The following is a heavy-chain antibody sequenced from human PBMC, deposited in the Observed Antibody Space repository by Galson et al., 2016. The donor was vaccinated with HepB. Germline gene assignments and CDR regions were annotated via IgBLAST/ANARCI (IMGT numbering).Heavy chain of an antibody. CDR3: ARVSSGRGGLFNY. Sequence: SLRLSCAASGFTFSSYAMHWVRQVPGKGPQWVALIAYDGSNKFADSVKGRFTISRDNSKTTLYLQMNSLRAEDTAVYYCARVSSGRGGLFNYWGQGTLVTVSS. V-gene: IGHV3-30*04. CDR1: GFTFSSYA. CDR2: IAYDGSNK. D-gene: IGHD6-19*01. J-gene: IGHJ4*02.